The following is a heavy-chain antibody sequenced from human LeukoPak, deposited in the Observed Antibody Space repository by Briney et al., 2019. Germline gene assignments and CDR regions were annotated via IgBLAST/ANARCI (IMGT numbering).Heavy chain of an antibody. CDR2: ISGYNGNT. Sequence: ASVKVSCKASDYTFISYGISCVRQAPGQGLEGIGWISGYNGNTKYAQNLQGRVTMTTDTSTTTAYMELRSLRSDDTAVYYCARGRYYDSGGYDDAFDIWGQGTAVTVSS. J-gene: IGHJ3*02. V-gene: IGHV1-18*01. CDR1: DYTFISYG. CDR3: ARGRYYDSGGYDDAFDI. D-gene: IGHD3-22*01.